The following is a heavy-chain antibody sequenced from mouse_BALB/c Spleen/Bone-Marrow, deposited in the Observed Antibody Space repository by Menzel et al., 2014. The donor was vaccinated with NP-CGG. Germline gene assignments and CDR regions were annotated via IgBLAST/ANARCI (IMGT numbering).Heavy chain of an antibody. J-gene: IGHJ3*01. CDR2: ISSGGGST. V-gene: IGHV5-12-1*01. D-gene: IGHD1-1*01. CDR1: GFAFSSYD. Sequence: EVKLMESGGGLVKPGGSLKLSCAASGFAFSSYDMSWVRQTPEKRLEWVAYISSGGGSTYYPDTVKGRFTISRDNAKNTPYLQMSSLKSKDTAMYYCARQSRAWFAYLGQGTLVTVSA. CDR3: ARQSRAWFAY.